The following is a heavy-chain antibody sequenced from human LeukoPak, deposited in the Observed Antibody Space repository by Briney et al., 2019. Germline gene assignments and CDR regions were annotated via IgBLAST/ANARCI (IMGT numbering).Heavy chain of an antibody. V-gene: IGHV3-74*01. J-gene: IGHJ4*02. CDR2: ITSGGSSI. CDR3: AREIFGSGSYPDF. Sequence: GGSLRLSCAASGFTFSTYWMHWVHQAPGKGLVWVSRITSGGSSIRYADSVKGRFTISRDNAKNTLYLQMNSLRPEDTAVYYCAREIFGSGSYPDFWGQGTLVTVSS. CDR1: GFTFSTYW. D-gene: IGHD3-10*01.